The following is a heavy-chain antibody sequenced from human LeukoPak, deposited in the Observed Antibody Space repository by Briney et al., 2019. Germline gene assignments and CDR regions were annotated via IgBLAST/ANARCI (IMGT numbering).Heavy chain of an antibody. CDR2: INPNSGGT. D-gene: IGHD2-2*01. J-gene: IGHJ4*02. CDR3: ARREGYCSSTSCYEGPLHQHVPFDY. V-gene: IGHV1-2*02. Sequence: GASVKVSCKASGYTFTGYYMHWVRQAPGQGLEWMGWINPNSGGTNYAQKFQGRVTMTRDTSISTAYMELSRLRSDDTAVYYCARREGYCSSTSCYEGPLHQHVPFDYWGQGTLVTVSS. CDR1: GYTFTGYY.